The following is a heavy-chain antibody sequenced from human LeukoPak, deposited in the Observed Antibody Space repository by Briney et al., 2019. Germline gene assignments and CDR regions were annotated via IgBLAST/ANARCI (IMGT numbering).Heavy chain of an antibody. V-gene: IGHV6-1*01. D-gene: IGHD7-27*01. Sequence: SQTLSLTCAISGDSVSSNSAAWNWIRQSPSRGLEWLGRTYYRSKWYNNYAVSVKSRITIKPDTSKNQFSLQLNSVTPEDTAVYYCTREYELGTPVAYLDYWGQGTPVTVSS. J-gene: IGHJ4*02. CDR2: TYYRSKWYN. CDR1: GDSVSSNSAA. CDR3: TREYELGTPVAYLDY.